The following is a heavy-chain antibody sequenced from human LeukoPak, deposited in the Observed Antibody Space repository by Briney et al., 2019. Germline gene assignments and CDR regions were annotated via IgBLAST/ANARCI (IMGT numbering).Heavy chain of an antibody. CDR3: ARGRLLAAKYYFDY. V-gene: IGHV1-2*02. CDR1: GYTFTGYY. D-gene: IGHD2/OR15-2a*01. CDR2: INPNSGGT. Sequence: GASVKASCKASGYTFTGYYMHWVRQAPGQGLEWMGWINPNSGGTNYAQKFQGRVTMTRDTSISTAYMELSRLRSDDAAVYYCARGRLLAAKYYFDYWGQGTLVTVSS. J-gene: IGHJ4*02.